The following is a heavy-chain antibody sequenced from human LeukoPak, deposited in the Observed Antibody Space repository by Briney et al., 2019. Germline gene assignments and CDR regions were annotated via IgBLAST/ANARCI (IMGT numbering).Heavy chain of an antibody. D-gene: IGHD6-19*01. V-gene: IGHV4-39*07. J-gene: IGHJ4*02. CDR2: IYYSGST. CDR1: GGSISSSSYY. Sequence: SETLSLTCTVSGGSISSSSYYWGWIRQPPGKGLEWIGSIYYSGSTYYNPSLKSRVTISVDTSKNQFSLKLSSVTAADTAVYYCARDAGYNTGWSLGAIDYWGQGTLVTVSS. CDR3: ARDAGYNTGWSLGAIDY.